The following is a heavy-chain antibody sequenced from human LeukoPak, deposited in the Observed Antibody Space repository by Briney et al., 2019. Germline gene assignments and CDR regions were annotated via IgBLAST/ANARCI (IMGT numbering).Heavy chain of an antibody. J-gene: IGHJ4*02. CDR1: GYTLTGYY. D-gene: IGHD6-25*01. CDR3: ASLAAAPYYFDY. CDR2: INPNSGGT. V-gene: IGHV1-2*02. Sequence: TSVTVSCKGYGYTLTGYYMHWVRQAPGQGLEWMGWINPNSGGTNYAQKFQGRVTMTRDTSISTAYMELSRLRSDDTAVYYCASLAAAPYYFDYWGQGTLVTVSS.